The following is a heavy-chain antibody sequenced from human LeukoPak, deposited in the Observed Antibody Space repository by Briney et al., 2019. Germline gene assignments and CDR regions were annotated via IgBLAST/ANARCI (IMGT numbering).Heavy chain of an antibody. D-gene: IGHD3-22*01. Sequence: ASVKASCKASGGTFSSYAISWVRQAPGQGLEWMGGIIPIFGTANYAQKFQGRVTITTDESTSTAYMELSSLRSEDTAVYYCARSYYYDSSGYAHFDYWGQGTLVTVSS. CDR2: IIPIFGTA. V-gene: IGHV1-69*05. J-gene: IGHJ4*02. CDR1: GGTFSSYA. CDR3: ARSYYYDSSGYAHFDY.